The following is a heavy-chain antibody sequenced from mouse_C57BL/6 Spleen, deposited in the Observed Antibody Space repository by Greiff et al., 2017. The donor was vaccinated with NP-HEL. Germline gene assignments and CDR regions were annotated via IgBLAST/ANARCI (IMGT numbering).Heavy chain of an antibody. CDR2: IDPSDSYT. Sequence: QVQLQQPGAELVMPGASVKLSCKASGYTFTSYWMHWVKQRPGQGLEWIGEIDPSDSYTNYNQKFKGKSTLTVDKSSSTAYMQLSSLTSEDSAVYYCARWDGYWFADWGQGTLVTVSA. CDR3: ARWDGYWFAD. V-gene: IGHV1-69*01. D-gene: IGHD2-3*01. CDR1: GYTFTSYW. J-gene: IGHJ3*01.